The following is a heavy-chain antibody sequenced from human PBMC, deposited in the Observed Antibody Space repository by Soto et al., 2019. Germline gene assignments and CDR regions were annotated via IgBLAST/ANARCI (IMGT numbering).Heavy chain of an antibody. CDR2: IYYSGST. CDR1: GGSISSSSYY. CDR3: ASGDSYYYDSSGYYESTNFDY. Sequence: SETLSLTCTVSGGSISSSSYYWGWIRQPPGKGLEWIGSIYYSGSTYYNPSLKSRVTISVDTSKNQFSLKLSSVTAADTAVYYCASGDSYYYDSSGYYESTNFDYWGQGTLVTVSS. J-gene: IGHJ4*02. D-gene: IGHD3-22*01. V-gene: IGHV4-39*01.